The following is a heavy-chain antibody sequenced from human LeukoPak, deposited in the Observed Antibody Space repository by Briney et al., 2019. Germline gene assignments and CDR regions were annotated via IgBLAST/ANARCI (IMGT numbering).Heavy chain of an antibody. Sequence: PSETLSLTCTVSGGSISSGGYYWSWTRQHPGKGLEWIGYIYYSGSTYYNPSLKSRVTISVDTSKNQFSLKLSSVTAADTAVYYCARMGYSGSPLGFDYWGQGTLVTVSS. D-gene: IGHD1-26*01. CDR3: ARMGYSGSPLGFDY. CDR2: IYYSGST. V-gene: IGHV4-31*03. J-gene: IGHJ4*02. CDR1: GGSISSGGYY.